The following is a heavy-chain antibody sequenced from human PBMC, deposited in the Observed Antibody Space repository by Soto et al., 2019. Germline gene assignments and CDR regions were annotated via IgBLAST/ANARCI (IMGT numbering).Heavy chain of an antibody. CDR1: GFTFNNYG. Sequence: GGSLRLSCAASGFTFNNYGMHWVRQAPGKGLEWVAVITSSSSNIYYADSVKGRFTISRDNAKNSLYLQMNSLRAEDTAVYYCARQLLYFDWPLYGMDVWGQGTTVTVSS. CDR2: ITSSSSNI. V-gene: IGHV3-21*01. CDR3: ARQLLYFDWPLYGMDV. D-gene: IGHD3-9*01. J-gene: IGHJ6*02.